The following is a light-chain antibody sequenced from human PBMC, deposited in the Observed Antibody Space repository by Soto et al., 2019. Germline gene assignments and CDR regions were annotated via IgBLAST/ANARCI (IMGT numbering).Light chain of an antibody. V-gene: IGKV3-20*01. CDR2: GAS. J-gene: IGKJ4*01. Sequence: EIVLTQSPGTLSLSPGERATLSCRASQSVSSTYLAWYQQKHGQAPRLLIYGASSRATGIPDRFSGSGSGTDSSLTISRLEPEDFAVYYCQHYGSLVLTFGGGTKVEIK. CDR1: QSVSSTY. CDR3: QHYGSLVLT.